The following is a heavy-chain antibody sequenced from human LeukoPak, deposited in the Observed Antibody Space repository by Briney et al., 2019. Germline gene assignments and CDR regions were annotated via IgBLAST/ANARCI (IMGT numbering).Heavy chain of an antibody. CDR2: IYGSTSA. Sequence: GGSLRPSCAASGFTVSSNYINWVRQAPGKGLEWVSLIYGSTSADYADSVKGRFTISRDTSMNTVYLQTNSLRAEDTAVYYCARLNFGDDYWGQGTLVTVSS. V-gene: IGHV3-66*01. CDR1: GFTVSSNY. CDR3: ARLNFGDDY. D-gene: IGHD4-17*01. J-gene: IGHJ4*02.